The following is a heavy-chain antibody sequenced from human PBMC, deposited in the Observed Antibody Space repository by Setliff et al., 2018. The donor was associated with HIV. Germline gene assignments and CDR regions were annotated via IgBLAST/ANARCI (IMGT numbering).Heavy chain of an antibody. CDR3: ARDTELAYVDY. D-gene: IGHD4-4*01. CDR1: GFTFSDYY. Sequence: GGSLRLSCAASGFTFSDYYMSWIRQAPGKGLEWVSYISRSGTIIYYADSVKGRFTISRDNAKNSLYLQMNSLRAEDTAVYYCARDTELAYVDYWGQGTLVTVSS. V-gene: IGHV3-11*01. CDR2: ISRSGTII. J-gene: IGHJ4*02.